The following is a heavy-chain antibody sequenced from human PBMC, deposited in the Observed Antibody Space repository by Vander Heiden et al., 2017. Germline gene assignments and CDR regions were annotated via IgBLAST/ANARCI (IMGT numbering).Heavy chain of an antibody. D-gene: IGHD5-18*01. CDR3: ARIVAVDTAMVYELPYYYYYYGMDV. CDR1: GFSLSNARMG. Sequence: QVTLKESGPVLVKPTETLTLTCTVSGFSLSNARMGVSWIRQPPGKALEWLAHIFSNDEKSYSTSLKSRLTISKDTSKSQVVLTMTNMDPVDTATYYCARIVAVDTAMVYELPYYYYYYGMDVWGQGTTVTVSS. J-gene: IGHJ6*02. V-gene: IGHV2-26*01. CDR2: IFSNDEK.